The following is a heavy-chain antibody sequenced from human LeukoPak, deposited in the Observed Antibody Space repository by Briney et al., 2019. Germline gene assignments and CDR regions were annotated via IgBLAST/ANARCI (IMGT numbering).Heavy chain of an antibody. V-gene: IGHV3-11*01. CDR1: GFTFSDYY. CDR3: AKTYGSGSYYQDP. Sequence: GGSLRLSCAASGFTFSDYYMSWIRQAPGKGLEWVSYISSSGNTIYYADSVKGRFTISRDNAKNSLYLQMNSLRAEDTAVYYCAKTYGSGSYYQDPWGQGTLVTVSS. D-gene: IGHD3-10*01. J-gene: IGHJ5*02. CDR2: ISSSGNTI.